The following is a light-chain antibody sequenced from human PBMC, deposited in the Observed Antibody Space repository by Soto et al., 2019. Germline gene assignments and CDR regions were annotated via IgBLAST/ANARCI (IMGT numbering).Light chain of an antibody. J-gene: IGKJ2*01. CDR3: QQYNDWPPYT. CDR1: QSVSSK. Sequence: EIVMTQSPATLSVSPVERATLSCRASQSVSSKLAWYQQKPGQPPRLLIFDASARATGVPDRFSGRGSGTEFILTISRLQSEDFAVYYCQQYNDWPPYTCGQGTKGDIK. V-gene: IGKV3-15*01. CDR2: DAS.